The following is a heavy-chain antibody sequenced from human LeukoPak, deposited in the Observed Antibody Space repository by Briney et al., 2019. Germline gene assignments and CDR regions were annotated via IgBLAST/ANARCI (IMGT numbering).Heavy chain of an antibody. CDR2: INHSGST. J-gene: IGHJ5*02. CDR3: ARRPLGYCSSTSCAGRYWFDP. V-gene: IGHV4-34*01. CDR1: GESFSGYY. Sequence: PSETLSLTCAVYGESFSGYYWSWIRQPPGKGLEWIGEINHSGSTNYNPSLKSRVTISVDTSKNQFSLKLSSVTAADTAVYYCARRPLGYCSSTSCAGRYWFDPWGQGTLVTVSS. D-gene: IGHD2-2*01.